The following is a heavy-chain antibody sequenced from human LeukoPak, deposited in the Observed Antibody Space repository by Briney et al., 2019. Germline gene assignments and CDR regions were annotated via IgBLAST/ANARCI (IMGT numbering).Heavy chain of an antibody. CDR2: IYSSGDT. CDR3: ARNSCPSGSCYENRGYFDY. V-gene: IGHV4-61*02. D-gene: IGHD2-15*01. Sequence: SETLSLTCTVSGGSISSDNYYWSWFRQPAGKELEWIGRIYSSGDTNYNPSLKGRGSISLDTSNNQFSLKLSSVTAADTAVYYCARNSCPSGSCYENRGYFDYWGQGTLVTVSS. J-gene: IGHJ4*02. CDR1: GGSISSDNYY.